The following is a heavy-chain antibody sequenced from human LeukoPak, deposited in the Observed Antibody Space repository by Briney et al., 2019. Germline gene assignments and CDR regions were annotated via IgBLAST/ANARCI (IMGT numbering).Heavy chain of an antibody. V-gene: IGHV1-46*01. J-gene: IGHJ6*03. D-gene: IGHD2-15*01. CDR1: GYTFTSYY. CDR3: ARDPGHCSGGSCYLGLGYYYYYMDV. CDR2: INPSGGST. Sequence: ASVKVSCKASGYTFTSYYIHWVRQAPGQGLEWMGIINPSGGSTDYAQNFQGRVTMTRDMSTSTVYLELSSLRSEDTAVYYCARDPGHCSGGSCYLGLGYYYYYMDVWGKGTTVTVSS.